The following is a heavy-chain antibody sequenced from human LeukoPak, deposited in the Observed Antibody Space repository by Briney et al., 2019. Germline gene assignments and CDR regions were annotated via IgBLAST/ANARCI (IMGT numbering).Heavy chain of an antibody. CDR1: GYTFTGYH. Sequence: GALVKVSCKASGYTFTGYHMHWVRQAPGQVLEWMGWISAYKDNTNYAQKFQDRVIMTADTSTSTAYMDLRSLRSDDTAVYYCARDTSGYSSSWYALEPPMDYWGQGTLVTVSS. D-gene: IGHD6-13*01. CDR3: ARDTSGYSSSWYALEPPMDY. V-gene: IGHV1-18*04. J-gene: IGHJ4*02. CDR2: ISAYKDNT.